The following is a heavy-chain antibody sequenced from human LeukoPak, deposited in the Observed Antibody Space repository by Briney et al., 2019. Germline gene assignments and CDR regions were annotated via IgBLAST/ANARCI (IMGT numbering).Heavy chain of an antibody. CDR1: GFTFSSYG. CDR3: ARYRLGYCSGGSCYSWFDP. V-gene: IGHV3-30*03. D-gene: IGHD2-15*01. J-gene: IGHJ5*02. Sequence: GGSLRLSCVASGFTFSSYGMHWVRQAPGKGLEWVAVISYDGSNKYYADSVKGRFTISRDNSKNSLYLQMNSLRAEDTAVYYCARYRLGYCSGGSCYSWFDPWGQGTLVTVSS. CDR2: ISYDGSNK.